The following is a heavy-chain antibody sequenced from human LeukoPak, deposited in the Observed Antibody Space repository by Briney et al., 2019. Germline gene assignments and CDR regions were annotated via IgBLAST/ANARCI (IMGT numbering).Heavy chain of an antibody. J-gene: IGHJ6*02. CDR2: IYYSGIT. CDR1: LGSISSYF. Sequence: SEALSLTCPVCLGSISSYFWSWIRQPPGRGVEGMGYIYYSGITNSNPSHKSRVTISVDTSKNQFSLKLSSVTDADTAVYYSARRYSYGYSYYYGMDVWGQRTTVTVSS. D-gene: IGHD5-18*01. V-gene: IGHV4-59*01. CDR3: ARRYSYGYSYYYGMDV.